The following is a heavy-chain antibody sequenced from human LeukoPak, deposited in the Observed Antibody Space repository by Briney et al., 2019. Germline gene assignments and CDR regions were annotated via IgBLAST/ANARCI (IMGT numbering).Heavy chain of an antibody. CDR2: ISSSSSYI. J-gene: IGHJ4*02. CDR3: ARMVTALDY. Sequence: PGGSLRLSCAASGFTFSSYAMSWVRQAPGKGLEWVSSISSSSSYIYYADSVKGRFTISRDNAKNSLYLQMNSLRAEDTAVYYCARMVTALDYWGQGTLVTVSS. D-gene: IGHD2-21*02. CDR1: GFTFSSYA. V-gene: IGHV3-21*01.